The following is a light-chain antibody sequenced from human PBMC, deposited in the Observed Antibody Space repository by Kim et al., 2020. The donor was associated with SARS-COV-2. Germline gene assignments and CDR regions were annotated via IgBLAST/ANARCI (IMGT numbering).Light chain of an antibody. V-gene: IGKV3-15*01. CDR2: GAS. CDR1: QSVSSN. CDR3: QQYNNWSPWT. Sequence: VSPGERATLSCRASQSVSSNLAWYQQKPGQAPRLLIYGASTRATGIPARFSGSGSGTEFTLTISSLQSEDFAVYYCQQYNNWSPWTFGQGTKLEI. J-gene: IGKJ1*01.